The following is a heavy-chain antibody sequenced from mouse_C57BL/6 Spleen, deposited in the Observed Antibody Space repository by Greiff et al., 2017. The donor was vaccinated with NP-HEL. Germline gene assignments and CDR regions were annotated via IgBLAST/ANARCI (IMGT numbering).Heavy chain of an antibody. CDR2: ISSGGSYT. D-gene: IGHD2-14*01. J-gene: IGHJ3*01. CDR3: ARLRLLKGFAY. V-gene: IGHV5-6*01. Sequence: EVHLVESGGDLVKPGGSLKLSCAASGFTFSSYGMSWVRQTPDKRLEWVATISSGGSYTYYPDSVKGRFTISRDNAKNTLYLQMSSLKSEDTAMYYCARLRLLKGFAYWGQGTLVTVSA. CDR1: GFTFSSYG.